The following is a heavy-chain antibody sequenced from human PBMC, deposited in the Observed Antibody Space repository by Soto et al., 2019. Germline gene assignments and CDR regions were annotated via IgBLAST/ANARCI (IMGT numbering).Heavy chain of an antibody. V-gene: IGHV1-46*01. CDR1: GFILTSYY. CDR3: ARTEQWLVPPFDY. J-gene: IGHJ4*02. CDR2: IDPSGGST. D-gene: IGHD6-19*01. Sequence: ASVKVSCKASGFILTSYYMHWVRQAPGQGLEWMGIIDPSGGSTTDAQKFQGRITMTRDTSTSTVYMELSSLRSEDTAVYYCARTEQWLVPPFDYWGQGTLVTVSS.